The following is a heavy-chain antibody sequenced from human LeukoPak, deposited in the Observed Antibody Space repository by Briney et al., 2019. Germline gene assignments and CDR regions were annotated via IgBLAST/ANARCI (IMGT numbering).Heavy chain of an antibody. J-gene: IGHJ4*02. V-gene: IGHV3-33*01. Sequence: EGSLRLSCAAPGFILSTHGMHWVRQAPGKGLEWVAGMWHDGSREDYEDSVKGRFTISRDMSKNTLNLQMNSLRVEDTAMFYCARDLSFGSLDFGGQGTLVTVSS. CDR2: MWHDGSRE. D-gene: IGHD1-26*01. CDR1: GFILSTHG. CDR3: ARDLSFGSLDF.